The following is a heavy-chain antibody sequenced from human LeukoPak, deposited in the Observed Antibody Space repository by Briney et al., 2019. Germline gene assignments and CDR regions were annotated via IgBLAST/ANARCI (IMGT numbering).Heavy chain of an antibody. CDR3: ARDRACSSTSCYTYYYYYGMDV. Sequence: SVKVSFKASGYTFTGYYMHWVRQPPGQGLDWMGRIIPILGIANYAQKFQGRVTITADKSTSTAYMELSSLRSEDTAVYYCARDRACSSTSCYTYYYYYGMDVWGQGTTVTVSS. CDR2: IIPILGIA. J-gene: IGHJ6*02. CDR1: GYTFTGYY. V-gene: IGHV1-69*04. D-gene: IGHD2-2*02.